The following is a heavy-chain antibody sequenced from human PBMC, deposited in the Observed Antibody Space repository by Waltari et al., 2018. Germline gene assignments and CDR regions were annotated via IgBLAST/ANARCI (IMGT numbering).Heavy chain of an antibody. D-gene: IGHD6-19*01. CDR3: ARASGISSGWVYYYYGMDV. CDR1: GFTFSSYG. CDR2: IWYDGSNK. J-gene: IGHJ6*02. V-gene: IGHV3-33*01. Sequence: QVQLVESGGGVVQPGRSLRLSCAASGFTFSSYGMHWVRQAPGKGLEWVAFIWYDGSNKYYADSVKGRFTSSRDNSKNTLYLQMNSLRVEDTAVYYCARASGISSGWVYYYYGMDVWGQGTTVTVSS.